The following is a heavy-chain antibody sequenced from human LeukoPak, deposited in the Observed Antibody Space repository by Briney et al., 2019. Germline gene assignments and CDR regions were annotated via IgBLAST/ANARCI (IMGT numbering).Heavy chain of an antibody. CDR1: GGSISSGSYY. Sequence: PSQTLSLTCTVSGGSISSGSYYWSWIRQPAGKGLEWIGRIYTSGSTYYNPSLKSRVTISVDRFKNQFSLKLSSVTAADTAVYYCARDPLGYDFWSGYYTGWGQGTLVTVSS. V-gene: IGHV4-61*02. J-gene: IGHJ4*02. CDR2: IYTSGST. D-gene: IGHD3-3*01. CDR3: ARDPLGYDFWSGYYTG.